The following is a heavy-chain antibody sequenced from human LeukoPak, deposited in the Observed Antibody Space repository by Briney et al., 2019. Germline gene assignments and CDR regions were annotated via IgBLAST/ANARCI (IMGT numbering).Heavy chain of an antibody. CDR1: GFTFSSYA. J-gene: IGHJ4*02. D-gene: IGHD6-19*01. Sequence: PGGSLRLSCAASGFTFSSYAMSWVRQAPGKGLEWVSAISGSGGSTYYVDSVKGRFTISRDNSKNTLYLQMNSLRAEDTAVYYCAKYELSSGWPHFDYWGQGTLVTVSS. CDR3: AKYELSSGWPHFDY. CDR2: ISGSGGST. V-gene: IGHV3-23*01.